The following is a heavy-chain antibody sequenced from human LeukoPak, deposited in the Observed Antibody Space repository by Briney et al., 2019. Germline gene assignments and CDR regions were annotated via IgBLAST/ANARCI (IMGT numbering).Heavy chain of an antibody. CDR1: GFTFSSYS. CDR3: ARRRITMVRGIDY. V-gene: IGHV3-21*01. D-gene: IGHD3-10*01. J-gene: IGHJ4*02. Sequence: PGGSLRLSCAASGFTFSSYSMNWVRQAPGKGLEWVSSISSSSSYIYYADSVKGRFTISRDNAKNSLYLQMNSLRAGDTAVYYCARRRITMVRGIDYWGQGTLVTVSS. CDR2: ISSSSSYI.